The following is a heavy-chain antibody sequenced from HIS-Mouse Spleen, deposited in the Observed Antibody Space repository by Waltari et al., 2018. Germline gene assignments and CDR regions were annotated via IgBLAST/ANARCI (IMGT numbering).Heavy chain of an antibody. CDR1: GFTFRSSV. V-gene: IGHV3-30*18. CDR3: AKASSGWLDY. CDR2: ISYDGSNK. J-gene: IGHJ4*02. Sequence: QVQLVESGGGVVQTGRSLRLSCAASGFTFRSSVMHWVRQSPGKGLEWVAVISYDGSNKYYADSVKGRFTISRDNSKNTLYLQMNSLRAEDTAVYYCAKASSGWLDYWGQGTLVTVSS. D-gene: IGHD6-19*01.